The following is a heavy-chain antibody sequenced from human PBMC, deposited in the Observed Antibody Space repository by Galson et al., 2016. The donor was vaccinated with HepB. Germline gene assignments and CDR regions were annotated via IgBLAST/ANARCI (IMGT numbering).Heavy chain of an antibody. CDR1: GGSVNSANYY. V-gene: IGHV4-61*01. D-gene: IGHD1/OR15-1a*01. Sequence: SETLSLTCLVSGGSVNSANYYWSWIRRPPGKGLEWIGNIYYSGNTNYNPSFRSRVTVSIDTSRNQFSLKLRSVTAADTAVYYCARVFIVIVPGTFDYWGQGTLSPSPQ. CDR2: IYYSGNT. J-gene: IGHJ4*02. CDR3: ARVFIVIVPGTFDY.